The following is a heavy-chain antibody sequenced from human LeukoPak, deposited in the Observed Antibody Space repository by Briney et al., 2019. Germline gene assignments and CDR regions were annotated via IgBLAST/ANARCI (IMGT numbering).Heavy chain of an antibody. Sequence: ASVKLSCKASGGTLSSYTISWVRQAPGQGLEWMGGIISILGRANYAQNFQGRVTITADKSTSTAYMEPSSLRSDDTAVYYCATWAGDSLWGQGTLVTVSS. D-gene: IGHD2-21*01. CDR1: GGTLSSYT. V-gene: IGHV1-69*10. J-gene: IGHJ4*02. CDR3: ATWAGDSL. CDR2: IISILGRA.